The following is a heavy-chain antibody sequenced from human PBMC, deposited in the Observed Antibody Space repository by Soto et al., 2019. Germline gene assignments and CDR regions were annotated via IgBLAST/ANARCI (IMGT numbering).Heavy chain of an antibody. V-gene: IGHV4-59*08. CDR2: IYYSGST. Sequence: QVQLQESGPGLVKPSETLSLTCTVSGGSISSYYWSWIRQPPGKGLEWIGDIYYSGSTNYNPSLKSRVTISVDTSKNQFSLKLSSVTAADTAVYYCARQVATPRYYYYYYMDVWGKGTTVTVSS. CDR1: GGSISSYY. D-gene: IGHD5-12*01. J-gene: IGHJ6*03. CDR3: ARQVATPRYYYYYYMDV.